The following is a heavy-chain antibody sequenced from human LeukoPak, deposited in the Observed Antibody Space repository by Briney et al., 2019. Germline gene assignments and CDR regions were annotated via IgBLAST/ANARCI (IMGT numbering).Heavy chain of an antibody. CDR1: GGSVSSYF. J-gene: IGHJ5*02. CDR2: IYYSGTT. D-gene: IGHD5-24*01. CDR3: ARGRRRMGWLQFHWFDP. Sequence: PSETLSLTRTVSGGSVSSYFWTWIRQPPGKRLEWLGYIYYSGTTNYNPSLKSRVTISQDTSNNQFSLKLSSVTAADTAVCYCARGRRRMGWLQFHWFDPWGQGTLVTVSS. V-gene: IGHV4-59*02.